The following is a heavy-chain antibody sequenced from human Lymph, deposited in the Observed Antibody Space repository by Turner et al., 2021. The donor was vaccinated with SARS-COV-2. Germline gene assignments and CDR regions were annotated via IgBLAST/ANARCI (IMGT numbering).Heavy chain of an antibody. Sequence: QVQLVQSGAEVKKPGSSVKVSCKVSGYTRTELYIHWVRQAPGKGLEWMRGFAPEDGETIYEQKFQGRVTMTEDTSTDTAYMELSSLRSEDTAVYYCATLKSNWKILTGRYYFDFWGQGTLVTVSS. CDR1: GYTRTELY. CDR3: ATLKSNWKILTGRYYFDF. CDR2: FAPEDGET. J-gene: IGHJ4*02. V-gene: IGHV1-24*01. D-gene: IGHD1-1*01.